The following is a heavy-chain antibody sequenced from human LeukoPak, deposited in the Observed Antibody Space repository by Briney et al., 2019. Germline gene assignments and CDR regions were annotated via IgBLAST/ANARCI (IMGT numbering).Heavy chain of an antibody. CDR2: ISRRGGTT. D-gene: IGHD2-8*01. CDR1: GFIFSNYV. J-gene: IGHJ4*02. CDR3: ARVATNSNFDY. Sequence: GGSXSLSCAASGFIFSNYVMNWVRQAPGKGLEWVATISRRGGTTNYADFVKGRFTISRDNSRSTVFLRMESLRAEDTAVYYCARVATNSNFDYWGQGTLVTVSS. V-gene: IGHV3-23*01.